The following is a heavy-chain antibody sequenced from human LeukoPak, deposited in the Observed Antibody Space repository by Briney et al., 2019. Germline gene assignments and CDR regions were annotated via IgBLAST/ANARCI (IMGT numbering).Heavy chain of an antibody. V-gene: IGHV4-34*01. CDR3: ARGYYGSGSYYTKPFDC. CDR1: GGSFSGYY. CDR2: INHSGST. J-gene: IGHJ4*02. D-gene: IGHD3-10*01. Sequence: SETLSLTCAVYGGSFSGYYWSWIRQPPGKGMEWIGEINHSGSTNYNPSLKSRVTISVDTSKNQFSLKLSSVTAADTAVYYCARGYYGSGSYYTKPFDCWGQGTLVTVSS.